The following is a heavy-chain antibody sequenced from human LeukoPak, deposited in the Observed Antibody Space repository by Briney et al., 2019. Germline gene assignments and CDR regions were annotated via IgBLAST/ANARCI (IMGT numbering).Heavy chain of an antibody. J-gene: IGHJ4*02. Sequence: GESPKISCKCSGYSLTTYWIGWVRQMPGKGLEWMGIIYPGDSDTRYSPSFQGQVTISADKSINTAYLQWSSLKASDTAMYYCARHRVEFRYSYGLDYWGQGTLVTVSS. V-gene: IGHV5-51*01. D-gene: IGHD5-18*01. CDR1: GYSLTTYW. CDR3: ARHRVEFRYSYGLDY. CDR2: IYPGDSDT.